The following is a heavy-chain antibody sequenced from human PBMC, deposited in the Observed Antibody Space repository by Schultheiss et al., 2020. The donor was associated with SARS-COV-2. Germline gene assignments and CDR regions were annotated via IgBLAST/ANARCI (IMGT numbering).Heavy chain of an antibody. CDR1: GVSISTSSYN. CDR3: ARAWLGPRPYYYDSSGYYYGERYYFDY. D-gene: IGHD3-22*01. J-gene: IGHJ4*02. V-gene: IGHV4-39*07. CDR2: IYYSGST. Sequence: SETLSLTCTVSGVSISTSSYNWGWIRQPPGKGLEWIGSIYYSGSTYYNPSLKSRVTISVDTSKNQFSLKLSSVTAADTAVYYCARAWLGPRPYYYDSSGYYYGERYYFDYWGQGTLVTVSS.